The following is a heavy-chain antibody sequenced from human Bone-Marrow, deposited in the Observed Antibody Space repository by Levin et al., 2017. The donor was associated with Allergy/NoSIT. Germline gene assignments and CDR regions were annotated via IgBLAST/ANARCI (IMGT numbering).Heavy chain of an antibody. CDR1: GFTVTSHY. J-gene: IGHJ3*01. V-gene: IGHV3-66*01. D-gene: IGHD3-10*01. Sequence: GESLKISCAPSGFTVTSHYMTWVRQAPGKGLEWISVIYSGDGGSTYYADSVKGRFIISRDSSTDTLYLQMHSLRAEDTAIYYCAKKRFGEAEVWGQGTMVTVSS. CDR2: IYSGDGGST. CDR3: AKKRFGEAEV.